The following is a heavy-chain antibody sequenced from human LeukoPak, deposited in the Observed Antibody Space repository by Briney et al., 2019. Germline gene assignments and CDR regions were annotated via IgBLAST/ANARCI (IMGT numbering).Heavy chain of an antibody. Sequence: SETLSRTCSVSGGSVSRDYWSWIRQPPGKRLEWLGYIYNIGGTNYNPSLKSRVSISVDTSKNQFSLMLTSVTAADTAVYYCAREAVAGTLDHWGQGALVTVSS. D-gene: IGHD6-19*01. CDR1: GGSVSRDY. CDR3: AREAVAGTLDH. CDR2: IYNIGGT. V-gene: IGHV4-59*02. J-gene: IGHJ5*02.